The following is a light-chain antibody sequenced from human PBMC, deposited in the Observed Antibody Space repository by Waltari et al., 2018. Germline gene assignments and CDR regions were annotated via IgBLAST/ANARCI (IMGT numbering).Light chain of an antibody. Sequence: DIVMTQSPDSLAVSLGGRATINCKSSQSILYSADNGNYLAWYQKKPGQPPRLLIYWESTRASGVPDRFSGAGSGTDFNFTISSLQAEDVAVYYCQQYYSSPLTFGPGTKVDIK. J-gene: IGKJ3*01. CDR1: QSILYSADNGNY. CDR3: QQYYSSPLT. V-gene: IGKV4-1*01. CDR2: WES.